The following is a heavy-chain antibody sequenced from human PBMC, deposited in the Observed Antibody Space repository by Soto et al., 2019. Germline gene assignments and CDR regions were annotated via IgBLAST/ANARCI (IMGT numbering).Heavy chain of an antibody. CDR1: GGSISSSSYY. Sequence: SETLSLTCTVSGGSISSSSYYWGWIRQPPGKGLEWIGSIYYSGSTYYNPSLKSRVTISVDTSKNQFSLKLSSVTAADTAVYYCARPTSDYRRTEGHSQIGIFRYSFHYSGTGTLGTVSS. CDR3: ARPTSDYRRTEGHSQIGIFRYSFHY. J-gene: IGHJ4*02. D-gene: IGHD4-4*01. CDR2: IYYSGST. V-gene: IGHV4-39*01.